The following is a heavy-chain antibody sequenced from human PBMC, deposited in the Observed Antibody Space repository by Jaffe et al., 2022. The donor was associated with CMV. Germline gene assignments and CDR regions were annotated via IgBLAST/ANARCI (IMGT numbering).Heavy chain of an antibody. CDR2: INAGNGNT. Sequence: QVQLVQSGAEVKKPGASVKVSCKASGYTFTSYAMHWVRQAPGQRLEWMGWINAGNGNTKYSQKFQGRVTITRDTSASTAYMELSSLRSEDTAVYYCARAAAAGTPYYYMDVWGKGTTVTVSS. CDR1: GYTFTSYA. D-gene: IGHD6-13*01. J-gene: IGHJ6*03. CDR3: ARAAAAGTPYYYMDV. V-gene: IGHV1-3*01.